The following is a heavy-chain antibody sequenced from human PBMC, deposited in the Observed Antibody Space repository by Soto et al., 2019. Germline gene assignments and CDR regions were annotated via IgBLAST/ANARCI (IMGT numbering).Heavy chain of an antibody. J-gene: IGHJ4*02. CDR2: VNHGGTS. CDR3: ARPNYGSGSTYFDY. V-gene: IGHV4-34*01. Sequence: SDTLSLTCAVHGVSFSGYYWDWILQPPGKGLEWIGEVNHGGTSNYNPSLKSRAIISVDTSKNQFSLKLNSMTAADTAVYYCARPNYGSGSTYFDYWGQGTLFTVSS. D-gene: IGHD3-10*01. CDR1: GVSFSGYY.